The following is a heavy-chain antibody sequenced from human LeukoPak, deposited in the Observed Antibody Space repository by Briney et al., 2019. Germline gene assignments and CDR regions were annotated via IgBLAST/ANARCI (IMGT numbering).Heavy chain of an antibody. CDR1: GFTVSSNY. CDR2: IYSGGNT. V-gene: IGHV3-53*01. J-gene: IGHJ3*02. Sequence: GGSLRLSCAASGFTVSSNYMSWVRQAPGKGLEWVSVIYSGGNTYYAESVRGRFTVSRDNSKNTLYLQMNSLRAEDTAVYYCARGDGYNNAFDIWGQGTMVTASS. D-gene: IGHD5-24*01. CDR3: ARGDGYNNAFDI.